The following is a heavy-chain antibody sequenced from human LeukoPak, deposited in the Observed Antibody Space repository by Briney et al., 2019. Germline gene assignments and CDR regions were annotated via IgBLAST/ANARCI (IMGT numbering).Heavy chain of an antibody. Sequence: TGGSLRLSCAASGFTFSSYGMHWVRQAPGKGLEWVAFIRYDGSNKYYAESVKGRFTISRDNSKNTLYLQMNSLRAEDTAVYYCAKRGFGGNSNDAFDIWGQGTMVTVFS. D-gene: IGHD4-23*01. V-gene: IGHV3-30*02. CDR3: AKRGFGGNSNDAFDI. J-gene: IGHJ3*02. CDR2: IRYDGSNK. CDR1: GFTFSSYG.